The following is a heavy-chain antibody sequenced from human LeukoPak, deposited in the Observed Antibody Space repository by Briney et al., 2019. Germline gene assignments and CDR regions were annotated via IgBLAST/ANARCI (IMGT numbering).Heavy chain of an antibody. CDR3: ARAANTAAGTPTLAIDY. D-gene: IGHD6-13*01. V-gene: IGHV3-11*05. J-gene: IGHJ4*02. Sequence: PGGSLRLCCEASALTFRDYYMSWIRQAPGKGLEWVSYIPSTSRYTSYADSVKGRFTISRDNAKNSLYLQMSRLRAEDTAVYYGARAANTAAGTPTLAIDYWGQGTLITVSS. CDR2: IPSTSRYT. CDR1: ALTFRDYY.